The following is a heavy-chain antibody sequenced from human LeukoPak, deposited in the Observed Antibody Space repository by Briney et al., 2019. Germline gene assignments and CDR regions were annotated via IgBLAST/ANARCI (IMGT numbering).Heavy chain of an antibody. CDR1: GFTFSSYG. CDR3: AKPYYYGSRSYMDY. D-gene: IGHD3-10*01. J-gene: IGHJ4*02. V-gene: IGHV3-30*18. CDR2: ISYDGSTT. Sequence: PGRSLRLSCAASGFTFSSYGMHWVRQAPGKGLEWVAFISYDGSTTYYADSVKGRFTISRDNSKNMLYLQMNSLRAEDTAVYYCAKPYYYGSRSYMDYWGQGTLVTVSS.